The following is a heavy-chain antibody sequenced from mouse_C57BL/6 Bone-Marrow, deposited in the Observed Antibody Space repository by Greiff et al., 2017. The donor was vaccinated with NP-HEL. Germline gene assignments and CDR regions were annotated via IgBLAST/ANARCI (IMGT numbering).Heavy chain of an antibody. CDR2: IYPRDGST. CDR1: GYTFTDHT. D-gene: IGHD4-1*01. Sequence: LQESDAELVKPGASVKISCKVSGYTFTDHTIHWMKQRPEQGLEWIGYIYPRDGSTKYNEKFKGKATLTADKSSSTAYMQLNSLTSEDSAVYFCARVKNWDGGYFDYWGQGTTLTVSS. CDR3: ARVKNWDGGYFDY. J-gene: IGHJ2*01. V-gene: IGHV1-78*01.